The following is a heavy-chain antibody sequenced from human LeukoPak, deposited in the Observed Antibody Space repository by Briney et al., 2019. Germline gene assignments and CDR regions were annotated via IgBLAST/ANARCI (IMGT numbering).Heavy chain of an antibody. D-gene: IGHD3-3*01. CDR1: GGTFSSYA. Sequence: ASVKVSCKASGGTFSSYATSWVRQAPGQGLEWMGGIIPIFGTANYAQKFQGRVTITADESTSTDYMELSSLRSEDTAVYYCARLPPSYTIFGVVSDYWGQGTLVTVSS. J-gene: IGHJ4*02. CDR3: ARLPPSYTIFGVVSDY. CDR2: IIPIFGTA. V-gene: IGHV1-69*01.